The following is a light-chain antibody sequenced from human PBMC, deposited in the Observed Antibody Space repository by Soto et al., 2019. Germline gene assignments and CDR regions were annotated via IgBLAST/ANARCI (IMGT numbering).Light chain of an antibody. CDR3: QQSYSALRT. V-gene: IGKV1-39*01. CDR2: AAS. Sequence: DIQMPPSPSSLSASVGDRVTITCRASQSISRYLNWYQQKPGKAPEALIYAASSLQSGVPSRFSGSGSGTDFTLTISTRQIEDFGTYYCQQSYSALRTFGQGTKVEFK. J-gene: IGKJ1*01. CDR1: QSISRY.